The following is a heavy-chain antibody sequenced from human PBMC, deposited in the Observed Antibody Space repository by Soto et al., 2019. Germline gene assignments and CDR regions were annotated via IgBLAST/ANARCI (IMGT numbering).Heavy chain of an antibody. CDR1: GYSFTTYW. CDR2: IYPGDSNT. V-gene: IGHV5-51*01. Sequence: PGESLKISCKGSGYSFTTYWIGWVRQMPGKGLEWMGIIYPGDSNTRYSPSFQGQVTISADKSISTAYVQWSSLKASDTATYYCARLCDGGGCAFDYWGQGTLVTVSS. D-gene: IGHD2-21*01. CDR3: ARLCDGGGCAFDY. J-gene: IGHJ4*02.